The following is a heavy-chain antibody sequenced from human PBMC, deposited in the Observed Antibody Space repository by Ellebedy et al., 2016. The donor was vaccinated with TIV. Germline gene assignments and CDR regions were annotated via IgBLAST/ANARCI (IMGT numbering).Heavy chain of an antibody. CDR2: ISGSGNTI. CDR3: ARETQLGYCRGGSCYTLDY. Sequence: GESLKISXAASGFTFNTYSMNWVRQAPGKGLEWVSVISGSGNTIHQADSVKGRFTISRDNAKNSLYLQMNSLRAEDTAVYYCARETQLGYCRGGSCYTLDYWGQGTLVIVSS. D-gene: IGHD2-15*01. J-gene: IGHJ4*02. CDR1: GFTFNTYS. V-gene: IGHV3-21*01.